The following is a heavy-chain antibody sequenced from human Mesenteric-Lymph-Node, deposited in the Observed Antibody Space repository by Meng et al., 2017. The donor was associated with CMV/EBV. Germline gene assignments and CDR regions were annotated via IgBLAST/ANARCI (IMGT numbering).Heavy chain of an antibody. V-gene: IGHV3-21*01. CDR2: ISSSSSYI. J-gene: IGHJ3*02. CDR3: AGGWELLQRVAFDI. Sequence: SGFTFSSYSMNWVRQAPGKGLEWVSSISSSSSYIYYADSVKGRFTISRDNAKNSLYLQMNSLRAEDTAVYYCAGGWELLQRVAFDIWGQGTMVTVSS. D-gene: IGHD1-26*01. CDR1: GFTFSSYS.